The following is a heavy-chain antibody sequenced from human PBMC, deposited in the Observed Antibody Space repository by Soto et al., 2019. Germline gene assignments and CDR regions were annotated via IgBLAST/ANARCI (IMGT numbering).Heavy chain of an antibody. V-gene: IGHV1-46*01. CDR2: INPSGGST. D-gene: IGHD3-10*01. Sequence: ASVKVSCKASGYTFTSYYMHWVRQAPGQGLEWMGIINPSGGSTSYAQKFQGRVTMTRDTSTSTVYMELSSLRSEDTAVYYCARDHLLLWFGELDYYYYGMDVWGQGTTVTVSS. CDR1: GYTFTSYY. J-gene: IGHJ6*02. CDR3: ARDHLLLWFGELDYYYYGMDV.